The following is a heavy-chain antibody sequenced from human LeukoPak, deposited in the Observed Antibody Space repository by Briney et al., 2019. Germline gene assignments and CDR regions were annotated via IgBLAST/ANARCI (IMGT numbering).Heavy chain of an antibody. CDR2: IYYSGST. CDR3: ARKDYYYYGMDV. Sequence: PSGTLSLTCTVSGGSISSGGYYWSWIRQHPGKGLEWIGYIYYSGSTYYNPSLKSRVTISVDTSKNQSSLKLSSVTAADTAVYYCARKDYYYYGMDVWGQGTTVTVSS. CDR1: GGSISSGGYY. J-gene: IGHJ6*02. V-gene: IGHV4-31*03.